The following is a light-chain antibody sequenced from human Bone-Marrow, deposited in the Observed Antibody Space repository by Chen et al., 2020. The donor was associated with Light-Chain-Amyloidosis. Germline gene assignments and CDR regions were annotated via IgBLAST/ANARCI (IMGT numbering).Light chain of an antibody. Sequence: SYVLTQPSSVSVAPGQKATIACGGNNIGPTSVHWYQQTPGQAPLLVVYDDGDRPSGIPERLSGSNSGNTATLTISRVEAGDEADYYCQVWDRSSDRPVFGGGTKLTVL. J-gene: IGLJ3*02. CDR1: NIGPTS. CDR3: QVWDRSSDRPV. CDR2: DDG. V-gene: IGLV3-21*02.